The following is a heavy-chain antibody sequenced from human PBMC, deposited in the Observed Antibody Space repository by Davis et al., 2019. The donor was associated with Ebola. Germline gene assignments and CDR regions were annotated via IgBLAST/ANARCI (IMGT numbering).Heavy chain of an antibody. Sequence: GGSLRLSCAASGFTFSSYAMSWVRQAPGKGLEWVSAIAGSGGSTYHADSVKGRFTISRDNSKNTLYLQMNSLRAEDTAVYYCAREGAGYCSSTSCQNYGMDVWGQGTTVTVSS. CDR3: AREGAGYCSSTSCQNYGMDV. D-gene: IGHD2-2*01. V-gene: IGHV3-23*01. CDR1: GFTFSSYA. J-gene: IGHJ6*02. CDR2: IAGSGGST.